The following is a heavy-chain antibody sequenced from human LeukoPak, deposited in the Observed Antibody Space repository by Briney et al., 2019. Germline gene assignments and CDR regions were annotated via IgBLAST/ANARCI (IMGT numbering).Heavy chain of an antibody. CDR3: ARSRERICSNPPCYVDLQAT. CDR2: IYIGKSA. J-gene: IGHJ4*02. D-gene: IGHD2-2*01. V-gene: IGHV4-61*02. CDR1: GGSISSGSYY. Sequence: SETLSLTCTVSGGSISSGSYYWTWIRQPAGKRLEWIGRIYIGKSANYNSSLKSRVTIFVDTSKNQFSLKLSSVTAADTATYYCARSRERICSNPPCYVDLQATWGQGALVTVSP.